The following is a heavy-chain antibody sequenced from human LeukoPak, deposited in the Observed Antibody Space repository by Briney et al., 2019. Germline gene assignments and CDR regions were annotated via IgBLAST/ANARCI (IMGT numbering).Heavy chain of an antibody. D-gene: IGHD1-26*01. CDR2: IKSKTDGGTT. CDR3: TTDRWELLYDY. J-gene: IGHJ4*02. CDR1: GFTFSNAW. V-gene: IGHV3-15*01. Sequence: GGSLRLSCAASGFTFSNAWMSWVRQAPGKGLEWVGRIKSKTDGGTTDYAAPVKGRLTISRDDSKNTLYLQMNSLKTEDTAVYYCTTDRWELLYDYWGQGTLVTVSS.